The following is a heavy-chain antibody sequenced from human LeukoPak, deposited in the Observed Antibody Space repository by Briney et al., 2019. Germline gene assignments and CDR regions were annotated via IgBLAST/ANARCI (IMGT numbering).Heavy chain of an antibody. D-gene: IGHD3-3*01. J-gene: IGHJ4*02. Sequence: GESLKISCKGSGYSFTSYWIGWVRQMPGKGLEWMGIIYPGDSDTRYSPSFQGQVTISADKSISTAYLQWSSLQASDTAMYYCARRQYYDLWSAFYGNFDYWGQGTLVTVSS. V-gene: IGHV5-51*01. CDR1: GYSFTSYW. CDR3: ARRQYYDLWSAFYGNFDY. CDR2: IYPGDSDT.